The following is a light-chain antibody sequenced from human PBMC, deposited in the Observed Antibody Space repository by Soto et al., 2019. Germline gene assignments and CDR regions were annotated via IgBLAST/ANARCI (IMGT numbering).Light chain of an antibody. J-gene: IGKJ4*01. CDR2: AAF. Sequence: DIQMTQSPSSLSASVGDRVTITCRASLPISNYLAWYQQKPCKIPNLVIYAAFTFQAGVPSRFSGSGSVTDFTLTISSLQTEDVADSYCQKYNSAPLTFGGGTKVEIK. CDR1: LPISNY. V-gene: IGKV1-27*01. CDR3: QKYNSAPLT.